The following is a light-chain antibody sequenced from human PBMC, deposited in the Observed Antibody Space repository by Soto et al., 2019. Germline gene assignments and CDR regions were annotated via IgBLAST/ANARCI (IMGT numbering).Light chain of an antibody. Sequence: DIQMTQSPSTLSGSVGDRVTITCRASQTISSWLAWYQQKPGTAPKVLIYNASTLKSGVPSRFSGSGSGTEYTLTISSLQPDDFATYYCQHYNSYSTFGQGTKVDIK. J-gene: IGKJ1*01. V-gene: IGKV1-5*03. CDR3: QHYNSYST. CDR1: QTISSW. CDR2: NAS.